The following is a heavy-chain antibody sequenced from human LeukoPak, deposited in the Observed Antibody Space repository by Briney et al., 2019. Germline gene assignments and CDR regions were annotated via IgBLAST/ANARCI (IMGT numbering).Heavy chain of an antibody. V-gene: IGHV6-1*01. CDR1: GDSVSSNSAA. Sequence: SQTLSLTCAISGDSVSSNSAAWNWIRQSPSRGLEWLGRTYYRSKWYNDYAVSVKSRLTINPDTSKNQFSLQLNSVTPEDTAVYYCARHIAVAEENWFDPWGQGTLVTVSS. CDR2: TYYRSKWYN. D-gene: IGHD6-19*01. J-gene: IGHJ5*02. CDR3: ARHIAVAEENWFDP.